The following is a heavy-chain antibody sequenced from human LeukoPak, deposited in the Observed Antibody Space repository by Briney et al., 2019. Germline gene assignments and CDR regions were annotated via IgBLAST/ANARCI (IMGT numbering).Heavy chain of an antibody. Sequence: GSSVKVSRKASGGTFSSYAISWVRQAPGQGLEWMGGIIPIFGTANYAQKFQGRVTITADESTSTAYMELSSLRSEDTAVYYCARDRQDIVVVPAANYYYYGMDVWGKGTTVTVSS. V-gene: IGHV1-69*01. D-gene: IGHD2-2*01. CDR1: GGTFSSYA. J-gene: IGHJ6*04. CDR2: IIPIFGTA. CDR3: ARDRQDIVVVPAANYYYYGMDV.